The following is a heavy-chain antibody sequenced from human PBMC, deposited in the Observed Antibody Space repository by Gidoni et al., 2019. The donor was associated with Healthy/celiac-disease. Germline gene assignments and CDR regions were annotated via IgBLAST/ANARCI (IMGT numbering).Heavy chain of an antibody. J-gene: IGHJ6*03. CDR2: IIPIFGTA. D-gene: IGHD3-10*01. CDR1: GGPFSSYS. V-gene: IGHV1-69*01. CDR3: ASVPGGSGNYNYYYYMDV. Sequence: QVQLVQSGAEVKKPGSSVKVPCKASGGPFSSYSISWVRQAPGQGLEWMGGIIPIFGTANYAQKFQGRVTITADESTSTAYMELSSLISEDTAVYYCASVPGGSGNYNYYYYMDVWGKGTTVTVSS.